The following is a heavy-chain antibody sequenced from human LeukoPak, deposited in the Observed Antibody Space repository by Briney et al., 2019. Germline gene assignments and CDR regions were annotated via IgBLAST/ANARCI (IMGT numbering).Heavy chain of an antibody. V-gene: IGHV3-30-3*01. CDR1: GFTFSSYA. D-gene: IGHD3-22*01. J-gene: IGHJ4*02. Sequence: GGSLRLSCAASGFTFSSYAMHWVRQAPGKGLEGVAVISYDGSNKYYADSVKGRFTISRDNSKNTLYLQMNSLRAEDTAVYYCARGLHYYYDSSGYPYYFDYWGQGTLVTVSS. CDR3: ARGLHYYYDSSGYPYYFDY. CDR2: ISYDGSNK.